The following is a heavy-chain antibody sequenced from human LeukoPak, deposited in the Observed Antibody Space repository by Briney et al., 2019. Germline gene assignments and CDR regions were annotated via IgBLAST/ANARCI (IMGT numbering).Heavy chain of an antibody. CDR2: IKHDGSEK. J-gene: IGHJ5*02. CDR1: GFNFSNYW. CDR3: AKGEYQLPYNWFDP. Sequence: PGGSLRLSCVVSGFNFSNYWMNWVRQAPGKGLEWVANIKHDGSEKYYVDSVKGRFSISRDNAKKSLYLQMNSLRAEDTAVYYCAKGEYQLPYNWFDPWGQGTLVTVSS. D-gene: IGHD2-2*01. V-gene: IGHV3-7*01.